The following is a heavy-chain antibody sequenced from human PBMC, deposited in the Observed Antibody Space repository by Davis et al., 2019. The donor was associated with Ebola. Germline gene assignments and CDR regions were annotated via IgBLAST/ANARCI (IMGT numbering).Heavy chain of an antibody. D-gene: IGHD3-10*01. V-gene: IGHV4-39*01. Sequence: MPSETLSLTCTVSGGSLSSSSSYWGWIRQPPGKGLEWIGSLRYTGDTYYSPSLKNRVTMSVDTSKNQFALRLTSVIAADTAVYFCARHVATAAGRGWCDPWGQGTLVTVSS. CDR2: LRYTGDT. CDR3: ARHVATAAGRGWCDP. CDR1: GGSLSSSSSY. J-gene: IGHJ5*02.